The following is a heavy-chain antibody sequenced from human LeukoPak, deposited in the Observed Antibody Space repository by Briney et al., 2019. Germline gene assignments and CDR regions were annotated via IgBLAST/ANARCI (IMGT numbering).Heavy chain of an antibody. J-gene: IGHJ4*02. CDR3: AKSKFSCIGNNCYSPDY. Sequence: QAGGSLRLSCAASGLPFSSYAMHWVRQAPGKGLEWVALISYDGSIESYADSVKGRFTISRDNSKNTLYLQVNSLRAEDPAVYYCAKSKFSCIGNNCYSPDYWGQGTLVTVSS. CDR2: ISYDGSIE. V-gene: IGHV3-30*18. CDR1: GLPFSSYA. D-gene: IGHD2-15*01.